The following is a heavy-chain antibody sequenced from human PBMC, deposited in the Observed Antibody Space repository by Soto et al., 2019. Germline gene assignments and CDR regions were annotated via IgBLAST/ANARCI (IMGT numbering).Heavy chain of an antibody. J-gene: IGHJ4*02. D-gene: IGHD5-12*01. CDR3: ARDRGRWLVSYYFDY. V-gene: IGHV3-33*01. CDR2: IWYDGSNK. CDR1: GFTFSSYG. Sequence: QVQLVESGGGVVQPGRSLRLSCAASGFTFSSYGMHWVRQAPGKGLEWVAVIWYDGSNKYYADSVKGRFTISRDNSKNTLYLQMNSLRAEDTAVYYCARDRGRWLVSYYFDYWGQGTLVTVSS.